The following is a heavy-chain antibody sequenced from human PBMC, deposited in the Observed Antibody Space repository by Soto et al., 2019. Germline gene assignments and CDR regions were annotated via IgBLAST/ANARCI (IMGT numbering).Heavy chain of an antibody. J-gene: IGHJ4*02. Sequence: QVQLQQWGAGLLKPSETLSLTCAVYGGSFSGYYWNWIRQPPGKGLEWIGEINHSGSTNYNPSRKSRVTFSVDTSKNQFSLKLSSVAAADTAVYYCARGWGRIFDYWGQGTLVTVSS. D-gene: IGHD7-27*01. CDR2: INHSGST. CDR3: ARGWGRIFDY. CDR1: GGSFSGYY. V-gene: IGHV4-34*01.